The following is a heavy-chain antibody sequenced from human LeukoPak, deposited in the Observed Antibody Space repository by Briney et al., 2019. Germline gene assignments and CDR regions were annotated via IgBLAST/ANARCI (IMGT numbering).Heavy chain of an antibody. D-gene: IGHD5-18*01. CDR1: GFAVSSNH. CDR3: ASGTVMGY. CDR2: IYTAGTT. Sequence: GGSLRLSCAASGFAVSSNHMNWVRQAPGKGLEWVSIIYTAGTTYHYADSVKGRFTISRDNAKNSLYLQMNRLTSEDTAVYYCASGTVMGYWGQGTLVTVSS. V-gene: IGHV3-53*01. J-gene: IGHJ4*02.